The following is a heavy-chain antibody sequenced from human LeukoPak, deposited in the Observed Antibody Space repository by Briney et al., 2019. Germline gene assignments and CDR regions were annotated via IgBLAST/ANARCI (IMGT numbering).Heavy chain of an antibody. D-gene: IGHD3-10*01. CDR1: GYSFTNHL. Sequence: GESLKTSWKGSGYSFTNHLIGLVRPIPGKGLGWVGSFHPADSDTRYSPSFQGKVTISADKSITTAYLQWSSLKASDTGMYYCASLDYASGRYFDYWGQGTLVTVSS. J-gene: IGHJ4*02. CDR2: FHPADSDT. V-gene: IGHV5-51*01. CDR3: ASLDYASGRYFDY.